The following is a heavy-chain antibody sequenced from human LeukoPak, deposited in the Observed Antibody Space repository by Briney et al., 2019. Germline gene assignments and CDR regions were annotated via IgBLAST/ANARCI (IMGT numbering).Heavy chain of an antibody. J-gene: IGHJ3*02. CDR3: ARGFSLADAFDI. CDR2: IYYSGST. V-gene: IGHV4-59*12. D-gene: IGHD3-16*01. Sequence: SETLSLTCTVSGVSISSYYWSWIRQPPGKGLEWIGYIYYSGSTNYNPSLKSRVTISVDRSKNQFSLKLSSVTAADTAVYYCARGFSLADAFDIWGQGTMVTVSS. CDR1: GVSISSYY.